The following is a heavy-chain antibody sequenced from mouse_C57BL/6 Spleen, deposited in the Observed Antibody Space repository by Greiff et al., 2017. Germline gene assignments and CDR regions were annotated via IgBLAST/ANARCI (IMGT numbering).Heavy chain of an antibody. D-gene: IGHD2-3*01. CDR2: INPSNGGT. V-gene: IGHV1-53*01. J-gene: IGHJ4*01. CDR3: AREGSYDGYSRASMDY. Sequence: QVQLQQSGTELVKPGASVKLSCKASGYTFTSYWMHWVKQRPGQGLEWIGNINPSNGGTTYNEKFKSKATLTVEKSSSTAYMQLSSLTSEDSAVYYCAREGSYDGYSRASMDYWGQGTSVTVSS. CDR1: GYTFTSYW.